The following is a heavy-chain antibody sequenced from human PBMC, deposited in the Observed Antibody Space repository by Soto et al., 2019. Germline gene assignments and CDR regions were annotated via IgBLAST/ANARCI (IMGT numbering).Heavy chain of an antibody. Sequence: GGSLRLSCAASGFTFGRYAMTWVRQAPGKGLEWVSALPEIGTNTYYADSVKGRFTISRDNSKNTLFLQINNLRAGDTAVYYCAKKSGVGATWYFDYWGQGTLVTVSS. V-gene: IGHV3-23*01. J-gene: IGHJ4*02. CDR2: LPEIGTNT. CDR1: GFTFGRYA. CDR3: AKKSGVGATWYFDY. D-gene: IGHD1-26*01.